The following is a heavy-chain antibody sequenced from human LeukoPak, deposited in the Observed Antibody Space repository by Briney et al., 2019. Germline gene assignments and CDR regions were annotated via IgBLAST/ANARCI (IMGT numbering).Heavy chain of an antibody. CDR1: GGSISSYY. J-gene: IGHJ2*01. D-gene: IGHD3-16*01. CDR2: IYYSGST. CDR3: AREGGYFDL. V-gene: IGHV4-59*01. Sequence: SETLSLTCTVSGGSISSYYWSWLRQPPGKGLEWIGYIYYSGSTNYNPSLESRVTISVDTSKNQFSLKLSSVTAADTAVYYCAREGGYFDLWGRGTLVTVSS.